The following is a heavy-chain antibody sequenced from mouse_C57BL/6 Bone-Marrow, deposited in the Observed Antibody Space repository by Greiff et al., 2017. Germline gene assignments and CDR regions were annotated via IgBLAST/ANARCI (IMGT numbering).Heavy chain of an antibody. CDR1: GYTFTSYW. Sequence: QVQLQQPGAELVKPGASVKMSCKASGYTFTSYWITWVKQRPGQGLEWIGDIYPGSGSTNYNEKFKSKATLTVDTSSRTAYMQLSSLTSEDSAVYYCARRDYYGSGYAMDYWDQGHAVPVTA. D-gene: IGHD1-1*01. J-gene: IGHJ4*01. V-gene: IGHV1-55*01. CDR3: ARRDYYGSGYAMDY. CDR2: IYPGSGST.